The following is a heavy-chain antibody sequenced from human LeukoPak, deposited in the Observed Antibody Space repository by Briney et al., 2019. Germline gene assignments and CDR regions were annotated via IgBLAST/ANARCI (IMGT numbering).Heavy chain of an antibody. CDR2: IYTSGST. CDR3: ARRGPRPTVVAIDY. Sequence: PSETLSLTCTVSGGSISSYYWSWIRQPPGKGLEWIGYIYTSGSTNYNPSLKSRVTISVDTSKNQFSLKLSSVTAADTAVYYCARRGPRPTVVAIDYWGQGTLVTVSS. CDR1: GGSISSYY. D-gene: IGHD2-15*01. J-gene: IGHJ4*02. V-gene: IGHV4-4*09.